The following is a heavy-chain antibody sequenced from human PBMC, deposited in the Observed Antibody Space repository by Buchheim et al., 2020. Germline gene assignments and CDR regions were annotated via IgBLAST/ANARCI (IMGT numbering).Heavy chain of an antibody. CDR3: ARVVSGGYCSGGSCHSYYYGMDV. CDR2: IYYSGST. J-gene: IGHJ6*02. CDR1: GGSISSYY. D-gene: IGHD2-15*01. V-gene: IGHV4-59*01. Sequence: QVQLQESGPGLVKPSETLSLTCTVSGGSISSYYWSWIRQPPGKGLEWIGYIYYSGSTNYNPSLKRRVTISVDTSKNQFSLKLSSVTAADTAVYYCARVVSGGYCSGGSCHSYYYGMDVWGQGTT.